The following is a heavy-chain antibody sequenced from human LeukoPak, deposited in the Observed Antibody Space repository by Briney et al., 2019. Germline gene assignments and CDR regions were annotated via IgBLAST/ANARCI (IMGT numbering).Heavy chain of an antibody. CDR1: GFTVSSNY. Sequence: GGSLRLSCAASGFTVSSNYMSWVRQAPGKGLEWVSILYSLGSIYYADSVKGRFTISRDNAKNSLYLQMNSLRAEDTAVYYCASSSTMIPFFDYWGQGTLVTVSS. D-gene: IGHD3-22*01. CDR3: ASSSTMIPFFDY. CDR2: LYSLGSI. V-gene: IGHV3-66*01. J-gene: IGHJ4*02.